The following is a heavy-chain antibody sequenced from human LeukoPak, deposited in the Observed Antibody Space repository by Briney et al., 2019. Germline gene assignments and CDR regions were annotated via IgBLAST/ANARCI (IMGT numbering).Heavy chain of an antibody. CDR2: IYPGNSDT. D-gene: IGHD5-24*01. Sequence: GEFLKISCKGSGYSFTNYWIVWVRQMPGKGLEWMGIIYPGNSDTRYSPSFQGQVTISADKSISTAYLQWSSLKASDTAMYYCARHARDGYNRDLDDWGQGTLVTVSS. V-gene: IGHV5-51*01. CDR1: GYSFTNYW. CDR3: ARHARDGYNRDLDD. J-gene: IGHJ4*02.